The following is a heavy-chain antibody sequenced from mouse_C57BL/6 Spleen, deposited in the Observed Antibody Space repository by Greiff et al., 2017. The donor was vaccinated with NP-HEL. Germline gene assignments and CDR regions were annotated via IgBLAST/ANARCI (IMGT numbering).Heavy chain of an antibody. Sequence: DVKLQESGSGLVKPSQSLSLTCSVTGYSITSGYYWNWIRQFPGNKLEWMGYISYDGSNNYNPSLKNRISITRDTSKNQFFLKLNSVTTEDTATYYCAREEGGNYDYWGQGTTLTVSS. CDR3: AREEGGNYDY. D-gene: IGHD2-1*01. CDR1: GYSITSGYY. J-gene: IGHJ2*01. V-gene: IGHV3-6*01. CDR2: ISYDGSN.